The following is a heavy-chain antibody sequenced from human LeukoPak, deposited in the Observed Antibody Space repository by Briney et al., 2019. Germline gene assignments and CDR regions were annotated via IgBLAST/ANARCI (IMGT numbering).Heavy chain of an antibody. D-gene: IGHD5-24*01. CDR2: VFYTAST. V-gene: IGHV4-59*01. CDR3: AREGMAPGFDY. CDR1: GVSITNYY. Sequence: PSETLSLTCIVSGVSITNYYWTWVREPPGEGLEWIGYVFYTASTNYNPSLESRVTISVDTSKNQVSLKLTSMTAADTAVYYCAREGMAPGFDYSGQGTLVTVSS. J-gene: IGHJ4*02.